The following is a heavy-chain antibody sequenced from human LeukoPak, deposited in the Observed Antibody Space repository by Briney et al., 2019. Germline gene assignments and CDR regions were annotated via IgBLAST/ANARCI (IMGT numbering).Heavy chain of an antibody. V-gene: IGHV3-48*03. D-gene: IGHD5-18*01. Sequence: GGALRLSCAASGFIFSSYEMNWVRQAPGKGLEWVSYIFSSASTIYYADSVKGRFTISRDNAKNSLYLQMNSLRAEDTAVYYCASTANNWFDPWGQGTLVSVPS. CDR1: GFIFSSYE. CDR2: IFSSASTI. J-gene: IGHJ5*02. CDR3: ASTANNWFDP.